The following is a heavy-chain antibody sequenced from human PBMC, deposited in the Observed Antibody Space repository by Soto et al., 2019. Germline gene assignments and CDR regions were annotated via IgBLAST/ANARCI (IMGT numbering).Heavy chain of an antibody. CDR2: INHSGST. V-gene: IGHV4-34*01. CDR3: ARGRWLRSSFDY. D-gene: IGHD5-12*01. J-gene: IGHJ4*02. CDR1: GGTFRGYD. Sequence: SETQSLTCAVYGGTFRGYDWSWIRQPPGKGLEWIGEINHSGSTNYNPSLKSRVTISVDTSKNQFSLKLSSVTAADTAVYYCARGRWLRSSFDYWGQGTLVTVSS.